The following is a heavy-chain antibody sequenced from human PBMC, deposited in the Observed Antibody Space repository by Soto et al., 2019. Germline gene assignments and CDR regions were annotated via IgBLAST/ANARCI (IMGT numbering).Heavy chain of an antibody. Sequence: EVQLVESGGGLVQPGGSLRLSCAASGFTFSSYWMHWVRQAPGKGLVWVSRISSDGSSTTYADSVKGRFTISRDNAKNTLYMKMASLRAEDTGVYYCARGPYCISTSCYDWFAPWGQGTLVTVSS. CDR2: ISSDGSST. CDR3: ARGPYCISTSCYDWFAP. J-gene: IGHJ5*02. D-gene: IGHD2-2*01. CDR1: GFTFSSYW. V-gene: IGHV3-74*01.